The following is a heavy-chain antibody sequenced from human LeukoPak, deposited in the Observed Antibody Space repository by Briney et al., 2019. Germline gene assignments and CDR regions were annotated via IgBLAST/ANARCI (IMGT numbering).Heavy chain of an antibody. Sequence: GGSLRLSCAASGFTFSSYEMNWVRQAPGKGLEWVSYISSSGSTIYYSDSVKGRFTISRDNAKNSLYLQMNSLRAEDTAVYYCAELGITMIGGVWGKGTTVTVSS. J-gene: IGHJ6*04. CDR2: ISSSGSTI. V-gene: IGHV3-48*03. CDR3: AELGITMIGGV. CDR1: GFTFSSYE. D-gene: IGHD3-10*02.